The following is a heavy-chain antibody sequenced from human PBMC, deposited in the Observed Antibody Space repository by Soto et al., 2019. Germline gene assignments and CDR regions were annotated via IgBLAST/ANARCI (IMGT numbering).Heavy chain of an antibody. Sequence: GGSLRLSCAASGFTFSSYAMHWVRQAPGKGLEWVAVISYDGSNKHYADSVKGRFTISRDNSKNTLYLQMNSLRAEDTAVYYCARDLGYCSGGSCYRYFDYWGQGTLVTVSS. D-gene: IGHD2-15*01. CDR2: ISYDGSNK. J-gene: IGHJ4*02. CDR3: ARDLGYCSGGSCYRYFDY. V-gene: IGHV3-30-3*01. CDR1: GFTFSSYA.